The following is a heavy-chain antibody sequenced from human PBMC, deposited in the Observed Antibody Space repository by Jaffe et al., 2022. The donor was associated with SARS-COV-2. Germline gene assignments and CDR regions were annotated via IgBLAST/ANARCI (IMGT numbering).Heavy chain of an antibody. CDR2: ISSSSSTI. Sequence: EVQLVESGGGLVQPGGSLRLSCAASGFTFSSYSMNWVRQAPGKGLEWVSYISSSSSTIYYADSVKGRFTISRDNAKNSLYLQMNSLRAEDTAVYYCASTKAGGLWFGDSDYYMDVWGKGTTVTVSS. CDR3: ASTKAGGLWFGDSDYYMDV. J-gene: IGHJ6*03. CDR1: GFTFSSYS. D-gene: IGHD3-10*01. V-gene: IGHV3-48*01.